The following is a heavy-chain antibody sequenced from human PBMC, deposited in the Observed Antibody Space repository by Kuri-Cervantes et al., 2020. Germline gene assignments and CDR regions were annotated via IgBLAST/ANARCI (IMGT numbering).Heavy chain of an antibody. CDR2: ILFDGSNK. J-gene: IGHJ4*02. CDR1: GFTFGSYG. V-gene: IGHV3-30*02. Sequence: GESLKISCAASGFTFGSYGIHWVRQAPGKGLECVAFILFDGSNKYYADSVKGRFTISRDNSKNTLYLQMNSLRDEDTAMYYCVKSSSGYRDWGQGTLVTVSS. CDR3: VKSSSGYRD. D-gene: IGHD3-22*01.